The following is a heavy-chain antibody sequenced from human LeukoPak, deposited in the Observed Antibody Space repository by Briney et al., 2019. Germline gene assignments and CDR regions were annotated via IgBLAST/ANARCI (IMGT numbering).Heavy chain of an antibody. D-gene: IGHD5-12*01. J-gene: IGHJ4*02. CDR2: IYYTGST. CDR3: TRAQYGYAFDY. V-gene: IGHV4-59*02. CDR1: GGSVSSYY. Sequence: SETLSLTCSVSGGSVSSYYWTWIRQPPGKGLEWIGYIYYTGSTNYNPSLKSRVTIPLDTSKNQFSLKLSSVTAADTAVYYCTRAQYGYAFDYWGQGALVTVSS.